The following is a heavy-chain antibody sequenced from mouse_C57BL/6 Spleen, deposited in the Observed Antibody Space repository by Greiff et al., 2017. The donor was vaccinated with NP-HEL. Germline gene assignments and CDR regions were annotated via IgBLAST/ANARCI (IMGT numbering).Heavy chain of an antibody. J-gene: IGHJ1*03. D-gene: IGHD2-3*01. CDR3: AREDGYPRYFDV. V-gene: IGHV3-6*01. Sequence: EVQRVESGPGLVKPSQSLSLTCSVTGYSITSGYYWNWLRQFPGNKLEWMGYISYDGSNNYNPSLKNRISITRDTSMNQFFLKLNSVTTEDTATDYCAREDGYPRYFDVWGTGTTVTVAS. CDR2: ISYDGSN. CDR1: GYSITSGYY.